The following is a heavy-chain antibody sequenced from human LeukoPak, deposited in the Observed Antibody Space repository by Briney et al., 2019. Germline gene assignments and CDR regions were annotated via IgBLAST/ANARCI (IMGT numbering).Heavy chain of an antibody. Sequence: PSETLSLTCTVSGGSISSNNYYWGWIRQTPGKGLEWIGSIYYSGSTYYNPSLKSRVTISVDTSKNQFSLKLSSVTAADTAVYYCARHEEYSSGWYVGPLYFDYRGQGTLVTVSS. CDR1: GGSISSNNYY. J-gene: IGHJ4*02. CDR3: ARHEEYSSGWYVGPLYFDY. CDR2: IYYSGST. V-gene: IGHV4-39*01. D-gene: IGHD6-19*01.